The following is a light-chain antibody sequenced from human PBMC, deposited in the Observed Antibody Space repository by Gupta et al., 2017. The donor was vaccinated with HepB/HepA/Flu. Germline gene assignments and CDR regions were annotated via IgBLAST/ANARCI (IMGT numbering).Light chain of an antibody. J-gene: IGKJ2*01. CDR2: AAS. CDR3: QQSYSTPPYT. Sequence: DIQMTQSPSSLSASVGDRVTITCRASQSISSYLNCYQQKPGRAPKLLINAASSLQSGVPSRFISGRSATDFTLTIISLQPQDYSTYYCQQSYSTPPYTFGQGTKLEIK. CDR1: QSISSY. V-gene: IGKV1-39*01.